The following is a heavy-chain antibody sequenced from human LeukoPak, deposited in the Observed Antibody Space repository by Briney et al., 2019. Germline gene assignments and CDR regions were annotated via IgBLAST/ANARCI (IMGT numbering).Heavy chain of an antibody. CDR3: ARRVRPRWFDP. Sequence: GASVNVSCKASGYTFTSYDINWVRQATGQGLEWMGWMNPNSGNTGYAQKFQGRVTMTRNTSISTAYMELSSLRSEDTAVYFCARRVRPRWFDPWGQGTLVTVSS. CDR1: GYTFTSYD. D-gene: IGHD6-6*01. CDR2: MNPNSGNT. J-gene: IGHJ5*02. V-gene: IGHV1-8*01.